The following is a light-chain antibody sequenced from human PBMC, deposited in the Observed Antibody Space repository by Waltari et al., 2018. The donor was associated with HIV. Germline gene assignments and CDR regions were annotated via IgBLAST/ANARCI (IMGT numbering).Light chain of an antibody. CDR3: MQALQTPWT. CDR1: RSLRLSYHSDC. J-gene: IGKJ1*01. Sequence: IGLTQSPPSCLVPLGTSASISARSSRSLRLSYHSDCLFWNKQKAGQSPQLLIHLVTNRASGVPDRFSGSGSGSDFTLKISRVEADDVGIYYCMQALQTPWTFGQGTRV. V-gene: IGKV2-28*01. CDR2: LVT.